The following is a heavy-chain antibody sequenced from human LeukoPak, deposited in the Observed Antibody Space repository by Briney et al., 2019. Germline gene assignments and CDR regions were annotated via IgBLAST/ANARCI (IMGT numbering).Heavy chain of an antibody. V-gene: IGHV3-21*01. CDR1: GFTFSSYS. Sequence: GGSLRLSCAASGFTFSSYSMNWVRQAPGKGLEWVSSISSGSSYMYYADSVKGRFTISRDNAKNSPYLQMNSLRVEDTAVYYCVRNHGGSDNWGQGTLVTVSS. CDR3: VRNHGGSDN. D-gene: IGHD4-17*01. J-gene: IGHJ4*02. CDR2: ISSGSSYM.